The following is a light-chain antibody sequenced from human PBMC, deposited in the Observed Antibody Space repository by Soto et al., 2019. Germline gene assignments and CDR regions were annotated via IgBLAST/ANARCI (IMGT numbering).Light chain of an antibody. CDR2: GAS. CDR3: QQYGSSATWT. V-gene: IGKV3-20*01. CDR1: QSVSSSY. J-gene: IGKJ1*01. Sequence: IVLTQSPGTLSLSPGERATLSCRASQSVSSSYFAWYQQKPGQAPRLLIYGASSRATGIPDRFSGSGSGTDFTLTISRLEPEDFAVYYCQQYGSSATWTFGQGTKVEIK.